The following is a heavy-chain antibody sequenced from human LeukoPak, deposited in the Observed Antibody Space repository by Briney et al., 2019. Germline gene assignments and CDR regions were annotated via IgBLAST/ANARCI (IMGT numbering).Heavy chain of an antibody. Sequence: PSETLSLTCTVSGYSISSGYYWGWIRQPPGKRLEWVGSISSSGNTYYNPTLKSRVTISVDTSKNLFSLNLTSVTAADAAVYYCARYMRDSGTYDFDYWGRGTLVTVSS. D-gene: IGHD3-3*01. CDR2: ISSSGNT. CDR3: ARYMRDSGTYDFDY. J-gene: IGHJ4*02. CDR1: GYSISSGYY. V-gene: IGHV4-38-2*02.